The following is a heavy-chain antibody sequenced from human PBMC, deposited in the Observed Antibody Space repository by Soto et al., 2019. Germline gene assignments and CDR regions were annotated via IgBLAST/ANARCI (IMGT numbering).Heavy chain of an antibody. D-gene: IGHD3-10*01. J-gene: IGHJ4*02. V-gene: IGHV4-34*01. Sequence: SETLSLTCAVYGGSFSGYYWSWIRQPPGKGLEWTGEINHSGSTNYNPSLKSRVTISVDTSKNQFSLKLSSVTAADTAVYYCARGAGYGSYWGQGTLVTVSS. CDR3: ARGAGYGSY. CDR1: GGSFSGYY. CDR2: INHSGST.